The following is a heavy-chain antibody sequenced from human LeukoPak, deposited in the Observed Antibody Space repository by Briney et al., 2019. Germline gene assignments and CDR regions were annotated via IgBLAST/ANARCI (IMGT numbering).Heavy chain of an antibody. J-gene: IGHJ4*02. V-gene: IGHV3-23*01. D-gene: IGHD6-19*01. CDR3: ARDEVAGTLGTSVDY. Sequence: GGSLRLSCAASGFTFSSYGMSWVRQAPGKGLEWVSAISGSGGSTYYADSVKGRFTISRDNSKNTLYLQMNSLRAEDTAVYYCARDEVAGTLGTSVDYWGQGTLVTVSS. CDR1: GFTFSSYG. CDR2: ISGSGGST.